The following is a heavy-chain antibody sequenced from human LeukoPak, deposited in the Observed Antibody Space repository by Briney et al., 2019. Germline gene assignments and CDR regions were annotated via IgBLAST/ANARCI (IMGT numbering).Heavy chain of an antibody. CDR1: GYTFTSNY. CDR3: ARVRRDGYNSIDY. D-gene: IGHD5-24*01. Sequence: ASVKVSCTASGYTFTSNYMHWVRQAPGQGLEWMGLINPSGGSTSYAQKFQGRVTMTRDTSTSTVYMELSSLRSEDTAVYYCARVRRDGYNSIDYWGQGTLVTVSS. V-gene: IGHV1-46*01. J-gene: IGHJ4*02. CDR2: INPSGGST.